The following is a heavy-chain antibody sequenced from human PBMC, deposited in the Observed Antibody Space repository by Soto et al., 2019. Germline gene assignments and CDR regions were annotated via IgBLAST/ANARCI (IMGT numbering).Heavy chain of an antibody. V-gene: IGHV4-4*07. Sequence: WTWLRQPAGKGLEWIGHIDTSGSASHNPSLRSRVTMSLDTSKNEFSLKLNSVTAADTAVYYCARESSRSEFDYWGQGTLVTVSS. CDR2: IDTSGSA. J-gene: IGHJ4*02. CDR3: ARESSRSEFDY.